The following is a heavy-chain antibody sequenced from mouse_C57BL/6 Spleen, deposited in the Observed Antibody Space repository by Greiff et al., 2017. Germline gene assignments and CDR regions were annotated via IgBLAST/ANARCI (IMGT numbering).Heavy chain of an antibody. J-gene: IGHJ1*03. CDR1: GYTFTSYW. V-gene: IGHV1-53*01. D-gene: IGHD1-1*01. Sequence: QVQLQQPGTELVKPGASVKLSCKASGYTFTSYWMHWVKQRPGQGLEWIGNINPSNGGTNYNEKFKSKATLTVDKSSSTAYMQRSSLTSEDSAVYYCARESYYGSSYDWYFDVWGTGTTVTVSS. CDR2: INPSNGGT. CDR3: ARESYYGSSYDWYFDV.